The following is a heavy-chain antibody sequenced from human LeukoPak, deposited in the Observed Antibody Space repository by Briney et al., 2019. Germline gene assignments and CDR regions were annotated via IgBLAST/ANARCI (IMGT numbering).Heavy chain of an antibody. J-gene: IGHJ4*02. CDR3: ARSARSGWRLRMGELSPADY. CDR1: GCTFSSYA. D-gene: IGHD3-16*02. CDR2: ISHDGSNK. V-gene: IGHV3-30-3*01. Sequence: PGGSLRLSCAASGCTFSSYAMHWVRQAPGKGLEWVAVISHDGSNKYQADSVKGRFTISRDTSKNTLYLQMNSLRAEDTAVYYCARSARSGWRLRMGELSPADYWGQGTLVTVSS.